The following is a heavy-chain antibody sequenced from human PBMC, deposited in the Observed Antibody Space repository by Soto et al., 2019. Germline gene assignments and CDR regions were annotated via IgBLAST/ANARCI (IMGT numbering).Heavy chain of an antibody. J-gene: IGHJ4*02. V-gene: IGHV3-7*04. D-gene: IGHD2-15*01. CDR2: INQDGSEK. CDR1: ESTVSRDW. Sequence: DLVESGGGLVQTGGSLRLSCAIFESTVSRDWMNWVRQAPGKGLEWVAHINQDGSEKYYVDSVKGRFTISRDNAKKSLYLQMNSLRPADTAMYYCSGGVEDAFWGQGTLVTVSS. CDR3: SGGVEDAF.